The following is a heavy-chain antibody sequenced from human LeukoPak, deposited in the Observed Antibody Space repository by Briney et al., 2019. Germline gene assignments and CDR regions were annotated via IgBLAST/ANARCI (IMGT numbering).Heavy chain of an antibody. J-gene: IGHJ5*02. CDR1: RYTLTSYG. CDR2: ISGHNGKT. D-gene: IGHD2-2*01. CDR3: ARDRVAVVPAGIGGRPGP. Sequence: ASVKVSRKTSRYTLTSYGISGVRQAPGQGLEWMGWISGHNGKTKYAEKFQGRVAMTTDTSTTTAYMELRSLRSDDTAVYYCARDRVAVVPAGIGGRPGPWGQGTQVTVSS. V-gene: IGHV1-18*01.